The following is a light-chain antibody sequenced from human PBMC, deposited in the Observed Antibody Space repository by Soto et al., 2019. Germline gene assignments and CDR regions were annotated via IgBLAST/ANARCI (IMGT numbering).Light chain of an antibody. J-gene: IGLJ2*01. V-gene: IGLV1-51*01. CDR3: GAWDSSLSIVA. CDR1: SSNIGNNY. Sequence: QSVLTQPPSVSVTPGQRVTISCSGSSSNIGNNYVAWYQHFPGTAPKLLIYDNHKRPLGIADRFSGSKSGTSATLDIAGLQTGDEADYYCGAWDSSLSIVAFGGGTKLTVL. CDR2: DNH.